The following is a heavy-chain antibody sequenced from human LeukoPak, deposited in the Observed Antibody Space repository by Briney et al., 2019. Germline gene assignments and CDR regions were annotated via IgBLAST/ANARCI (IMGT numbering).Heavy chain of an antibody. CDR2: INHSGST. J-gene: IGHJ4*02. Sequence: PSETLSLTCAVYGGSFSGYYWSWIRQPPGKGLEWIGEINHSGSTNYNPSLKSRVTISVDTSKNQFSLKLSSVTAADTAVYYCARAPDYWGQGTLVTVSS. V-gene: IGHV4-34*01. CDR3: ARAPDY. CDR1: GGSFSGYY.